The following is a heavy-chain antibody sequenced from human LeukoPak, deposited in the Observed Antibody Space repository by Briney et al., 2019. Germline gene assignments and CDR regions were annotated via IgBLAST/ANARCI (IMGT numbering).Heavy chain of an antibody. V-gene: IGHV3-66*01. Sequence: GGSLRLSCAASGFTVSSNYMSWVRQAPGKGLEWVSVIYSGGSTYYADSVKGRFTISRDNSKNTLYLQMNSLRAEDTAVYYCARATLSYYDSSGYNPPFDYWGQGTLVTVSS. CDR1: GFTVSSNY. CDR3: ARATLSYYDSSGYNPPFDY. J-gene: IGHJ4*02. D-gene: IGHD3-22*01. CDR2: IYSGGST.